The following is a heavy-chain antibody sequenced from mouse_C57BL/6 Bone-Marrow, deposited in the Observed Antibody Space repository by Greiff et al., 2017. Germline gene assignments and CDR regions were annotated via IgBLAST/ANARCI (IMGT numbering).Heavy chain of an antibody. CDR2: IYPGDGDT. V-gene: IGHV1-82*01. CDR3: ARGYYGSSYSFAY. D-gene: IGHD1-1*01. Sequence: QVQLQQSGPELVKPGASVKISCKASGYAFSSSWMNWVKQRPGKGLEWIGRIYPGDGDTNYNGKFKGQATLTADKSSSTAYMQLSSLTSEDSAVYFCARGYYGSSYSFAYWGQGTLVTVSA. CDR1: GYAFSSSW. J-gene: IGHJ3*01.